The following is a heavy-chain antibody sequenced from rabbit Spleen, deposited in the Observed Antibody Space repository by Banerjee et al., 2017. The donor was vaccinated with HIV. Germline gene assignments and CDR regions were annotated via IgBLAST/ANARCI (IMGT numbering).Heavy chain of an antibody. V-gene: IGHV1S47*01. CDR1: GFSFSDKA. D-gene: IGHD2-1*01. CDR2: IYAAKGST. J-gene: IGHJ4*01. CDR3: VRDQAGDADYGPYYLNL. Sequence: QEQLVESGGGLVQPEGSLTLTCTASGFSFSDKAVMCWVRQAPGKGLEWIGIIYAAKGSTDYASWVNGRFTISSHNAQNTLYLQLSSLTAADTATYFCVRDQAGDADYGPYYLNLWGPGTLVTVS.